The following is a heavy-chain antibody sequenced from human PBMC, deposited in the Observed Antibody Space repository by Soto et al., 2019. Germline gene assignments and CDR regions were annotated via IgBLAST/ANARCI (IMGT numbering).Heavy chain of an antibody. CDR1: GFTFSNAW. J-gene: IGHJ1*01. CDR3: TASPIAYCGGDCAEYFQH. V-gene: IGHV3-15*01. Sequence: GGSLRLSCAASGFTFSNAWMSWVRQAPGKGLEWVGRIKSKTDGGTADYAAPVKGRFTISRDDSKNTLYLQMNSLKTEDTAVYYCTASPIAYCGGDCAEYFQHWGQGTLVTVSS. D-gene: IGHD2-21*02. CDR2: IKSKTDGGTA.